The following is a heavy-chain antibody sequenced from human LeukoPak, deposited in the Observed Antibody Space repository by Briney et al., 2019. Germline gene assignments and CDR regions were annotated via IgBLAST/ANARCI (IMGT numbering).Heavy chain of an antibody. CDR3: ARGPYIVVVPPKRNWFDP. CDR2: INHSGST. CDR1: GGSFSGYY. V-gene: IGHV4-34*01. J-gene: IGHJ5*02. D-gene: IGHD2-2*01. Sequence: KPSETLSLTCAVYGGSFSGYYWSWLRQPPGKGLEWIGEINHSGSTNYNPSLKSPVTISVDTSKNQYSMKLSSVTAADTAVYYCARGPYIVVVPPKRNWFDPWGQGTLVTVSS.